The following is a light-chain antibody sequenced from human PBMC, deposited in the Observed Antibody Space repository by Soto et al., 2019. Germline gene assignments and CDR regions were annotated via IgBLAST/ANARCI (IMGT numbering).Light chain of an antibody. CDR1: QSVSTY. V-gene: IGKV3-20*01. J-gene: IGKJ3*01. CDR2: GAS. Sequence: DIVLTQSPGTLSLSPGEAAIVSCRASQSVSTYLNWYQQRPGQAPRLPIYGASTRASGVPDRFSGSGSGTDFTLTINRLEPEDFALYYCQHHGGSPLFAFGPGTRVDFK. CDR3: QHHGGSPLFA.